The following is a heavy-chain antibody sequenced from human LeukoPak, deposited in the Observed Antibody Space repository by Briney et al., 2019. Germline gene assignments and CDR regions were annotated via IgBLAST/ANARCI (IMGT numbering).Heavy chain of an antibody. CDR1: GFTFSSYW. V-gene: IGHV3-7*01. Sequence: GGSLRLSCAASGFTFSSYWMSWVRQAPGKGLEWVANIKQDGSEKYYVDSVKGRFTISRDNAKNSLFLQMNSLRAEDTAVYYCARADTLLLHFFDYWGQGTLVTVSS. CDR2: IKQDGSEK. J-gene: IGHJ4*02. CDR3: ARADTLLLHFFDY. D-gene: IGHD2-21*02.